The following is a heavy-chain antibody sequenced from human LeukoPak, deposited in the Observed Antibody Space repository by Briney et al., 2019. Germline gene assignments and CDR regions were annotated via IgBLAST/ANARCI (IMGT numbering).Heavy chain of an antibody. CDR1: GYSFTTCN. Sequence: ASVKVSCKASGYSFTTCNINWVRQATGQGLEWMGWMNPNSGNTGYAQRFQGRVTMTRDTSISTAYMELNSLTSEDTAVYYCAKNVRDTGTFDYWGQGTLVTVSS. J-gene: IGHJ4*02. V-gene: IGHV1-8*01. CDR3: AKNVRDTGTFDY. CDR2: MNPNSGNT. D-gene: IGHD5-18*01.